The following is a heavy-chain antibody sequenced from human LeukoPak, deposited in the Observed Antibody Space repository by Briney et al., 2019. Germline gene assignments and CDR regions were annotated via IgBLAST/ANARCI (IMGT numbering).Heavy chain of an antibody. V-gene: IGHV4-4*07. D-gene: IGHD3-22*01. CDR1: GGSINNFY. J-gene: IGHJ3*02. CDR2: IYDSGST. Sequence: SETLSLTCTVSGGSINNFYWNWIRQPAGKGLEWIGRIYDSGSTQYNPSLKSRVTMSVDTSKNLFSLKLYSVTAADTAVYYCARDRLYYYDSSGYSGGAFDIWGQGTMVTVSS. CDR3: ARDRLYYYDSSGYSGGAFDI.